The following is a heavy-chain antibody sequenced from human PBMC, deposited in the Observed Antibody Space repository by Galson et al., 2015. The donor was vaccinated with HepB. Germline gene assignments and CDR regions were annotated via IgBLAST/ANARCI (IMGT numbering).Heavy chain of an antibody. J-gene: IGHJ4*02. D-gene: IGHD3-10*01. CDR1: GFIFRGYA. V-gene: IGHV3-23*01. CDR3: ANAVAGAGLLDH. CDR2: ISASGDST. Sequence: SLRLSCAVSGFIFRGYAMSWVRQAPEKGLEWVSAISASGDSTYYADSVKGRFTISRDNSNSTLYLQMNSLRAEDTAIYYCANAVAGAGLLDHWGQGTLVTVSS.